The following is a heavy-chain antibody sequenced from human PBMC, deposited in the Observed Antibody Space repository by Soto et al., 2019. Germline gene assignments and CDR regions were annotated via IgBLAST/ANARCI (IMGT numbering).Heavy chain of an antibody. CDR3: AKSVGCSSTSCYLYYYYYMDV. CDR2: INHSGST. D-gene: IGHD2-2*01. CDR1: GGSFSGYY. V-gene: IGHV4-34*01. J-gene: IGHJ6*03. Sequence: SETLSLTCAVYGGSFSGYYWSWIRQPPGKGLEWIGEINHSGSTNYNPSLKSRVTISVDTSKNQFSLKLSSVTAADTAVYYCAKSVGCSSTSCYLYYYYYMDVWGKGTTVTVSS.